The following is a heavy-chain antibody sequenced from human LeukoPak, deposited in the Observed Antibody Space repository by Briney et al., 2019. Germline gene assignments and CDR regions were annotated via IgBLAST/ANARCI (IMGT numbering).Heavy chain of an antibody. CDR3: ARQNGYSSGLNDY. Sequence: SETLSLTCTVSGGPISSSGYYWGWIRQPPGKGLEWIGSIYYSGNTYCNPSLKSRVTISVDTSKNQFSLNLSSVTAADTAVYYCARQNGYSSGLNDYWGQGTLVTVSS. J-gene: IGHJ4*02. CDR1: GGPISSSGYY. V-gene: IGHV4-39*01. CDR2: IYYSGNT. D-gene: IGHD6-19*01.